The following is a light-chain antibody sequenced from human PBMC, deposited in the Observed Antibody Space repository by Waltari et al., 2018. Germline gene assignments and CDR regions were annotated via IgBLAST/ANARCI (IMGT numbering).Light chain of an antibody. Sequence: EIVMTQSPDTLSVSPGERATLSCRASQSISNNVAWYQQKPGQAPRLLIYGASSRATGIPDRFSGSGSGTDFTLTISRLEPEDFAVYYCQQYGSSLWTFGQGTKVEIK. CDR2: GAS. CDR3: QQYGSSLWT. J-gene: IGKJ1*01. CDR1: QSISNN. V-gene: IGKV3-20*01.